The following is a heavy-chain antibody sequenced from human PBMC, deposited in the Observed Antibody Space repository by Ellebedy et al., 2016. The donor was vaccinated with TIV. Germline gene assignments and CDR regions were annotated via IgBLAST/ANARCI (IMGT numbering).Heavy chain of an antibody. J-gene: IGHJ6*02. CDR2: IDWDDDK. V-gene: IGHV2-70*01. Sequence: SGPTLVXPTQTLTLTCTFSGFSLSTSGMCVSWIRQPPGKALEWLALIDWDDDKYYSTSLKTRLTISKDTSKNQVVLTMTNMDPVDTATYYCARAPSDLALMSYYYYGMDVWGQGTTVTVSS. CDR3: ARAPSDLALMSYYYYGMDV. D-gene: IGHD4/OR15-4a*01. CDR1: GFSLSTSGMC.